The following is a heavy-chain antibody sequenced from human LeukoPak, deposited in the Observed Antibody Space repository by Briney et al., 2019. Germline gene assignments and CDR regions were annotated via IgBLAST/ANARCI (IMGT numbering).Heavy chain of an antibody. V-gene: IGHV3-48*01. CDR2: IISNSGSI. CDR1: GFPFSSYS. Sequence: GGSLRLSCAASGFPFSSYSMNWVRQAPGKGREWVSYIISNSGSIYYADSVKGRFTISRDNAKNSLYLQMNSLSVEDTAVYYCARNYAWAQYCGGGSCYGWGQGTLVTVSS. J-gene: IGHJ4*02. D-gene: IGHD2-15*01. CDR3: ARNYAWAQYCGGGSCYG.